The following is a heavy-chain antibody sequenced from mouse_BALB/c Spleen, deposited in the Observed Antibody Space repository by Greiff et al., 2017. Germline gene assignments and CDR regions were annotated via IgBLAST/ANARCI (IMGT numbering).Heavy chain of an antibody. Sequence: EVQRVESGGGLVQPGGSLRLSCATSGFTFTDYYMSWVRQPPGKALEWLGFIRNKANGYTTEYSASVKGRFTISRDNSQSILYLQMNTLRAEDSATYYCARDAYYYGSSYAMDYWGQGTSVTVSS. J-gene: IGHJ4*01. D-gene: IGHD1-1*01. CDR1: GFTFTDYY. CDR3: ARDAYYYGSSYAMDY. V-gene: IGHV7-3*02. CDR2: IRNKANGYTT.